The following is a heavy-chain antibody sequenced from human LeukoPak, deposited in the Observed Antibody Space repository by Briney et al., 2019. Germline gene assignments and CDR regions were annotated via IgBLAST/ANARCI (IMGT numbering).Heavy chain of an antibody. CDR2: ISGSGGST. J-gene: IGHJ4*02. D-gene: IGHD4-17*01. CDR3: AKGHSDFGTGFDC. V-gene: IGHV3-23*01. Sequence: PGRSLRLSCAASGFTFSSVSNFAMSWVRQAPGEGLECVSVISGSGGSTYYADSVKGRFTISRDNSKKTLDLQMNSLRAEDTAVYFCAKGHSDFGTGFDCWGQGTLVIVSS. CDR1: GFTFSSVSNFA.